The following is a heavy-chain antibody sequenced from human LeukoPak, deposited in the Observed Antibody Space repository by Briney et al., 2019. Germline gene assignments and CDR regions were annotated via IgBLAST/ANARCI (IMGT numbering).Heavy chain of an antibody. CDR3: AREGYSYGIPHDY. CDR1: GFTFSSYS. Sequence: GGSLRLSCAASGFTFSSYSMNWVRQAPGKGLEWVSSISSSSSYIYYADSVKGRFTISRDNAKNSLYLQMNSLRAEDTAVYYCAREGYSYGIPHDYWGQGALVTVSS. V-gene: IGHV3-21*01. D-gene: IGHD5-18*01. J-gene: IGHJ4*02. CDR2: ISSSSSYI.